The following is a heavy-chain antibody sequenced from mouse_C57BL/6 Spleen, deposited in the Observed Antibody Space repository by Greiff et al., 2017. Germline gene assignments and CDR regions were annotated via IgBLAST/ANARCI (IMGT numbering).Heavy chain of an antibody. J-gene: IGHJ2*01. CDR2: IYPGDGDT. Sequence: QVQLQQSGPELVKPGASVKISCKASGYAFSSSWMNWVKQRPGKGLEWIGRIYPGDGDTNYNGKFKGKATLTADKSSSTAYMQLSSLTSEDSAVYFGAREGARCYFDYWGQGTTLTVSS. CDR1: GYAFSSSW. CDR3: AREGARCYFDY. V-gene: IGHV1-82*01.